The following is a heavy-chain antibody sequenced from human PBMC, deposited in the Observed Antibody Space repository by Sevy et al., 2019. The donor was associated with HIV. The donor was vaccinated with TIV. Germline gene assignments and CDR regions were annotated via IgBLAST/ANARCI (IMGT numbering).Heavy chain of an antibody. CDR3: AIPAHTWVRGGTEGFWDY. CDR2: IYSGGNT. D-gene: IGHD3-10*01. Sequence: GGSLRLSCATSGFTVSSNYMTWVRQAPGKGLEWVLVIYSGGNTYYADSVRGRFTISSDNSKNTLYLQMNSLRVDDTAVYYCAIPAHTWVRGGTEGFWDYWGQGTLVTVSS. V-gene: IGHV3-53*01. CDR1: GFTVSSNY. J-gene: IGHJ4*02.